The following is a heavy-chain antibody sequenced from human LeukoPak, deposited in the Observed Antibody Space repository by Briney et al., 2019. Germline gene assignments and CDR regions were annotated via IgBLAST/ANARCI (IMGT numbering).Heavy chain of an antibody. V-gene: IGHV4-34*01. CDR1: GGSFSGYY. CDR2: INHSGST. CDR3: ARARSGSYRDRRFDP. J-gene: IGHJ5*02. Sequence: PSETLSLTCAVYGGSFSGYYWSWIRQPPGKGLEWIGEINHSGSTNYNPSLKSRVTISVDTSKNQFSLRLSSVTAAGTAVYYCARARSGSYRDRRFDPWGQGTLVTVSS. D-gene: IGHD1-26*01.